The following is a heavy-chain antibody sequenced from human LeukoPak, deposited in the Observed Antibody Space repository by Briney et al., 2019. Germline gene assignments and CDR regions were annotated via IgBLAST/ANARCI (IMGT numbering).Heavy chain of an antibody. CDR1: GFTFSSSW. Sequence: GGSLRLSCAASGFTFSSSWMTWVRQAPGKGLEWVANIRQDGNEKYYVDSVEGRFTISRDNAKISLYLQMDSLRAEDTAVYYCARDLPHWGQGTLVTVSS. J-gene: IGHJ4*02. CDR2: IRQDGNEK. V-gene: IGHV3-7*03. CDR3: ARDLPH.